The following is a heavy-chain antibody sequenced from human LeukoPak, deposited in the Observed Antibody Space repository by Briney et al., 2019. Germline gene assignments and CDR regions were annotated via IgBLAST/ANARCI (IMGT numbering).Heavy chain of an antibody. CDR3: ARGGSGYYSIWTAGRGYYFDY. CDR2: INHSGST. Sequence: GSLRLSCAASGFTFSSYSMNWVRQPPGKGLEWIGEINHSGSTNYNPSLKSRVTISVDTSKNQFSLKLSSVTAADTAVYYCARGGSGYYSIWTAGRGYYFDYWGQGTLVTVSS. J-gene: IGHJ4*02. CDR1: GFTFSSYS. V-gene: IGHV4-34*01. D-gene: IGHD3-22*01.